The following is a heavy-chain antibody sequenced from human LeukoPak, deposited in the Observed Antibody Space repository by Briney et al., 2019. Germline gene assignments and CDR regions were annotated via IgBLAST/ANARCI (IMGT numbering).Heavy chain of an antibody. D-gene: IGHD6-13*01. CDR2: IYHSGST. Sequence: SETLSLTCTVSGYSISSGYYWGWIRQPPGKGLEWIGSIYHSGSTYYNPSLKSRVTISVDTSKNQFSLKLRSVTAADTAVYYCARVDTAAGTDYFDYWGQGTLVTVSS. V-gene: IGHV4-38-2*02. CDR3: ARVDTAAGTDYFDY. CDR1: GYSISSGYY. J-gene: IGHJ4*02.